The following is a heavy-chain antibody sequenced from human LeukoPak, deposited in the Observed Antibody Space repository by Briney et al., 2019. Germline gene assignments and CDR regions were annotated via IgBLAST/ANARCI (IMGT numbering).Heavy chain of an antibody. J-gene: IGHJ4*02. V-gene: IGHV3-7*03. Sequence: GGSLRLSCVASGLTFNSRWMDWVRRAPGQGLEWVASIKEDGSETHYVDSVRGRFTISRDNDKNSLYLQMNNVRAEDTAMYYCARDGGWWRFDFWGQGALVTVSS. CDR3: ARDGGWWRFDF. CDR1: GLTFNSRW. D-gene: IGHD2-8*02. CDR2: IKEDGSET.